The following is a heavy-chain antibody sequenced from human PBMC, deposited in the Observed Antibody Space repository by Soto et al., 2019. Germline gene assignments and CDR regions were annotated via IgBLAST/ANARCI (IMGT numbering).Heavy chain of an antibody. CDR3: ARESGGATATLDYYYFYMDV. D-gene: IGHD5-12*01. Sequence: QVQLVQSGAEVKKPGASVTVSCRSSGDTFTDYYMHWVRQAPGQGLEWMGWINPNSGVTKYAQKFQGWVTMTRETSIRTVYMQRSRLRSDDTAVYYCARESGGATATLDYYYFYMDVWGTGTTVTVSS. V-gene: IGHV1-2*04. J-gene: IGHJ6*03. CDR1: GDTFTDYY. CDR2: INPNSGVT.